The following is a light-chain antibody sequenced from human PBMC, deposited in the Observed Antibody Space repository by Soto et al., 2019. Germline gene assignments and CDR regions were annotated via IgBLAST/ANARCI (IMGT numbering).Light chain of an antibody. CDR1: QSISSW. Sequence: DIQMTQSPSTLSASVGDRVTITCRASQSISSWLAWYQQKPGKAPKLLIYDASSLESVVPSRFSCSGSGTEFTLTISSLQPDDFATYYCQQYNSYSYTFGQGTKLEIK. J-gene: IGKJ2*01. CDR2: DAS. CDR3: QQYNSYSYT. V-gene: IGKV1-5*01.